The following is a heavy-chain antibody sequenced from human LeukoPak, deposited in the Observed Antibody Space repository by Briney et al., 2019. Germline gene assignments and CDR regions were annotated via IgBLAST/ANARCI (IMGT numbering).Heavy chain of an antibody. CDR2: IKQDGSEK. CDR1: RFTFSSYW. Sequence: GGSLRLSCAASRFTFSSYWMSWVRQAPGKGLEWVANIKQDGSEKYYVDSVKGRFTISRDNAKNSLDLQMNSLRAEDTAVYYCAKGLRGVITIRGSFDYWGQGTLVTVSS. D-gene: IGHD3-10*01. J-gene: IGHJ4*02. CDR3: AKGLRGVITIRGSFDY. V-gene: IGHV3-7*01.